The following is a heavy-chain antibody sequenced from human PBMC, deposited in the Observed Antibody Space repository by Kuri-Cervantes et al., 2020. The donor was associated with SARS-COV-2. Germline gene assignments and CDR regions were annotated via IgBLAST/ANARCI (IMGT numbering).Heavy chain of an antibody. Sequence: GESLKISCAAPGFIFSDPYMSWVRQAPGKGLERVSYISSSSSYSYYADSVKGRFTISRDNAKNSLYLQMNSLRAEDTAVYYCARHYGSGSYSFMHVWGKGTPVTVSS. V-gene: IGHV3-11*06. CDR2: ISSSSSYS. CDR3: ARHYGSGSYSFMHV. D-gene: IGHD3-10*01. J-gene: IGHJ6*03. CDR1: GFIFSDPY.